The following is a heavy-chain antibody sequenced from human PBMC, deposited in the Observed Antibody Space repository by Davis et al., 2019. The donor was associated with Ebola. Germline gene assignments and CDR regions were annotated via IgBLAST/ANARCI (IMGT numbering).Heavy chain of an antibody. D-gene: IGHD1-26*01. V-gene: IGHV3-23*01. CDR1: GFTFSSYA. CDR3: ARDGARPAFDI. CDR2: ISGSGGST. Sequence: GESLKISCAASGFTFSSYAMSWVRQAPGKGLEWVSAISGSGGSTYYADSVKGRFTISRDNSKNTLYLQMNSLRAEDTAVYYCARDGARPAFDIWGQGTMVTVSS. J-gene: IGHJ3*02.